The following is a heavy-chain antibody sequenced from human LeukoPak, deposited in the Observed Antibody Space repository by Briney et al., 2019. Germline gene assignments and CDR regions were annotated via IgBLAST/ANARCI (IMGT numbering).Heavy chain of an antibody. Sequence: GRSLRLSCAASGLTFSSYAMHWVRQAPGKGLEWVAVISYDGSNKYYADSVKGRFTISRDNSKNTLYLQMNSLRAEDTAVYYCARDARRYDSSGYYSDYWGQGTLVTVSS. D-gene: IGHD3-22*01. CDR1: GLTFSSYA. J-gene: IGHJ4*02. CDR2: ISYDGSNK. CDR3: ARDARRYDSSGYYSDY. V-gene: IGHV3-30-3*01.